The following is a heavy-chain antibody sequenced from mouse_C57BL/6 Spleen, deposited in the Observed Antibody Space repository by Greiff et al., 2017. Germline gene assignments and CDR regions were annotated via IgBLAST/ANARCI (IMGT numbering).Heavy chain of an antibody. Sequence: EVKVVESGGGLVKPGGSLKLSCAASGFTFSDYGMHWVRQAPEKGLEWVAYISSGSSTIYYADTVKGRFTISRDNAKNTLFLQMTSLRSEDTAMYYCANGDYYAMDYWGQGTSVTVSS. CDR3: ANGDYYAMDY. CDR1: GFTFSDYG. CDR2: ISSGSSTI. J-gene: IGHJ4*01. V-gene: IGHV5-17*01.